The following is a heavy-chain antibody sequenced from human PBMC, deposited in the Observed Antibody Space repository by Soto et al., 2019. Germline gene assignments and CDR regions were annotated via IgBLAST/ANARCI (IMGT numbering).Heavy chain of an antibody. CDR2: ISYDGSNK. Sequence: QVQLVESGGGVVQPGRSLRLSCAASGFTFSSYGMHWVRQAPGKGLEWVAVISYDGSNKYYADSVKGRFTISRGNSKNTLYLQMNSLRAEDTAVYYCAKDRGHYYGSGSYYYGMDVWGQGTTVTVSS. CDR3: AKDRGHYYGSGSYYYGMDV. D-gene: IGHD3-10*01. V-gene: IGHV3-30*18. CDR1: GFTFSSYG. J-gene: IGHJ6*02.